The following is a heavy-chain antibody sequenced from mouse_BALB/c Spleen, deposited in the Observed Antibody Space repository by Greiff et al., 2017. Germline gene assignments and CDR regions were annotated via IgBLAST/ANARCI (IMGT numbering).Heavy chain of an antibody. J-gene: IGHJ4*01. CDR2: ISSGGGST. Sequence: EVNLVESGGGLVKPGGSLKLSCAASGFAFSSYDMSWVRQTPEKRLEWVAYISSGGGSTYYPDTVKGRFTISRDNAKNTLYLQMSSLKSEDTAMYYCARDYEGAMDYWGQGTSVTVSS. V-gene: IGHV5-12-1*01. CDR3: ARDYEGAMDY. CDR1: GFAFSSYD. D-gene: IGHD1-1*01.